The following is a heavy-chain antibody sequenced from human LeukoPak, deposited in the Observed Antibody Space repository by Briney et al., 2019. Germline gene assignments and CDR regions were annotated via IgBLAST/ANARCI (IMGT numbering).Heavy chain of an antibody. CDR1: GFTFSSYG. CDR2: IRYDGSNK. CDR3: ARVAVIYQYYMDV. Sequence: GGSLRLSCAASGFTFSSYGMHWVRQAPGKGLEWVAFIRYDGSNKYYADSVKGRFTISRDNSKNTLYLQTNSLRAEDTAVYYCARVAVIYQYYMDVWGRGTTVTVSS. V-gene: IGHV3-30*02. J-gene: IGHJ6*03. D-gene: IGHD2-2*01.